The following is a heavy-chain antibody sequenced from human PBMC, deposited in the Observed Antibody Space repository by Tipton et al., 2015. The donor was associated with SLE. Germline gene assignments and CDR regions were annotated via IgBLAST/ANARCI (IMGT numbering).Heavy chain of an antibody. D-gene: IGHD3-9*01. CDR1: GFTFSSHT. CDR2: ISSGGSSI. Sequence: SLRLSCVASGFTFSSHTMTWVRQAPGKGLEWVGAISSGGSSIHYADSVKGRLTFSRDNSKNTVYLQMNSLRAEDTAVYYCAKTDWCDYWGQGTLVTVSS. V-gene: IGHV3-23*03. J-gene: IGHJ4*02. CDR3: AKTDWCDY.